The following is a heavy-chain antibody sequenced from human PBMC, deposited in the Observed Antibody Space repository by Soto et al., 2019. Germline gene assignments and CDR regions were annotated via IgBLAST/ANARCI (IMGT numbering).Heavy chain of an antibody. CDR2: ISGSGRST. CDR3: AKGGRQWLVTSDFNY. V-gene: IGHV3-23*01. CDR1: GFTFSSFA. Sequence: GGSLRLSCAASGFTFSSFAMSWVRQAPEKGLEWVTGISGSGRSTFYADSVKGRFTISRDSSKNTVSLEMISLIAEDTAVYYCAKGGRQWLVTSDFNYWGQG. J-gene: IGHJ4*02. D-gene: IGHD6-19*01.